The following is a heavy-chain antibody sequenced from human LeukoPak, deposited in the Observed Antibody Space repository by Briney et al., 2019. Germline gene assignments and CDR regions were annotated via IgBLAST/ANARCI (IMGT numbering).Heavy chain of an antibody. D-gene: IGHD6-19*01. CDR1: GYTFTGYY. V-gene: IGHV1-2*02. Sequence: ASVKVSCKASGYTFTGYYMHWVRQAPGQGLEWMGWINPNSGGTNYAQKFQGRVTVTRDTSISTAYMELSRLRSDDTAVYYCARNPTVAGRQRGFDPWGQGTLVTVSS. CDR3: ARNPTVAGRQRGFDP. CDR2: INPNSGGT. J-gene: IGHJ5*02.